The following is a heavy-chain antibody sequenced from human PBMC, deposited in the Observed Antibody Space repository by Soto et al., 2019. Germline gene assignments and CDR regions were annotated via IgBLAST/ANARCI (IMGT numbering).Heavy chain of an antibody. D-gene: IGHD3-10*01. CDR1: GFTFSSYW. V-gene: IGHV3-7*03. CDR3: AKFGASGSYFQFDY. CDR2: IKQDGSEK. J-gene: IGHJ4*02. Sequence: GGSLRLSCAASGFTFSSYWMSWVRQAPGKGLEWVANIKQDGSEKYYVDSVKGRFTISRDNAKNSLYLQMNSLRDEDTAVYYCAKFGASGSYFQFDYWGPGTLVTVSS.